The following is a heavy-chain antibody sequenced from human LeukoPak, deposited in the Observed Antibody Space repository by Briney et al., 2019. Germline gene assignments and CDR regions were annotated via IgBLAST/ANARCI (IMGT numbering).Heavy chain of an antibody. Sequence: GGSLRLSCAASGFTFSSYPMSWLRQAPGRGLEWVSAISDSGGRTYYADSVRGRFTISRDNSKNTLDLQMNSLRVEDTAVYYCAKHSGYAFDYWGLGTLVTVSS. CDR3: AKHSGYAFDY. V-gene: IGHV3-23*01. CDR1: GFTFSSYP. J-gene: IGHJ4*02. CDR2: ISDSGGRT. D-gene: IGHD5-12*01.